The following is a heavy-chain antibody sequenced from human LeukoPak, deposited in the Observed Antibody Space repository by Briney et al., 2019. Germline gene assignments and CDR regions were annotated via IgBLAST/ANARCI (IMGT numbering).Heavy chain of an antibody. Sequence: GESLKISCEGSGYSFTGYWIGWVRQMPGKGLEWVGIIYPDDSDTRYSPSFQDQVTISADKSISTASLQWSSLKASDTAIYYCARHYPGGDYFIDYWGQGTLVTVSS. CDR3: ARHYPGGDYFIDY. D-gene: IGHD4-17*01. CDR2: IYPDDSDT. J-gene: IGHJ4*02. V-gene: IGHV5-51*01. CDR1: GYSFTGYW.